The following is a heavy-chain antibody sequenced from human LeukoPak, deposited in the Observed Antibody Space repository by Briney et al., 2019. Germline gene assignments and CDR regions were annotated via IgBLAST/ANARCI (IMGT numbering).Heavy chain of an antibody. CDR2: IYTSGST. CDR3: ARGYYSGYDYAEVNYYYYYYMDV. V-gene: IGHV4-4*07. J-gene: IGHJ6*03. Sequence: SETLSLTCTVSGGSISSYYWSWIRQPAGKGLEWIGRIYTSGSTNYNPSLKSRVTMSVDTSKNQFSLQLNSVTPEDTAMYYCARGYYSGYDYAEVNYYYYYYMDVWGKGTTVTVSS. D-gene: IGHD5-12*01. CDR1: GGSISSYY.